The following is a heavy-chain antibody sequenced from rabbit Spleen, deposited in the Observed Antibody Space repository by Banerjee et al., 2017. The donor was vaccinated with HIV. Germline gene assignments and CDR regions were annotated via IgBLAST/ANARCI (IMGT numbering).Heavy chain of an antibody. CDR2: INIVTGKS. Sequence: EQLEESGGGLVKPEGSLTLTCKASGVSLNDKDVMCWVRQAPGKGLEWIACINIVTGKSVYASWAEGRFIMSRTSSTTVTLQMTSLTAADTATYFCARDADSSSKSYAFELWGPGTLVTVS. CDR3: ARDADSSSKSYAFEL. CDR1: GVSLNDKDV. V-gene: IGHV1S45*01. J-gene: IGHJ4*01. D-gene: IGHD1-1*01.